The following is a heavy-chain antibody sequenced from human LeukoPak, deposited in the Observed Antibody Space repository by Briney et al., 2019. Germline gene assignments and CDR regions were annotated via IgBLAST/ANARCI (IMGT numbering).Heavy chain of an antibody. V-gene: IGHV3-23*01. D-gene: IGHD3-16*02. CDR1: GFTFSSYA. Sequence: GGSLRLSCAASGFTFSSYAMSWVRQAPGKGLEWVSAISGSGGSTYYTDSVKGRFTISRDNSKNTLYLQMNSLRAEDTAVYYCAKDSVTFGGVIAFFDYWGQGTLVTVSS. CDR2: ISGSGGST. J-gene: IGHJ4*02. CDR3: AKDSVTFGGVIAFFDY.